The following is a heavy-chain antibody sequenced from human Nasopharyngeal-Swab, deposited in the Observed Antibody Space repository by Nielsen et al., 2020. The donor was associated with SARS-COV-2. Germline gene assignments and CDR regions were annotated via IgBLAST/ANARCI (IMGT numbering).Heavy chain of an antibody. V-gene: IGHV3-7*01. CDR3: ARDWGIVATTDGMDV. CDR1: GFIFSSYW. CDR2: IKQDGSEK. J-gene: IGHJ6*02. D-gene: IGHD5-12*01. Sequence: GESLKISCAASGFIFSSYWMSWVRQAPGKGLEWVANIKQDGSEKYYVDSVKGRFTISRDNAKNSLYLQMNSLRAEDTAVYYCARDWGIVATTDGMDVWGQGTTVTVSS.